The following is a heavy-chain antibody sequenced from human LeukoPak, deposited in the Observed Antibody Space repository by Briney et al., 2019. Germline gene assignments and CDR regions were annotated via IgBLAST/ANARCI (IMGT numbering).Heavy chain of an antibody. CDR2: IYYSGNT. V-gene: IGHV4-39*07. CDR3: ARYHNGYDDF. D-gene: IGHD5-12*01. J-gene: IGHJ4*02. Sequence: ETLSLTCTVSGGSISSSSYYWGWIRQPPGKGLEWIGSIYYSGNTYYNPSLKSRVTISLDTSRSHFSLELVSVTAADAAIYYCARYHNGYDDFWGQGTLVTVSS. CDR1: GGSISSSSYY.